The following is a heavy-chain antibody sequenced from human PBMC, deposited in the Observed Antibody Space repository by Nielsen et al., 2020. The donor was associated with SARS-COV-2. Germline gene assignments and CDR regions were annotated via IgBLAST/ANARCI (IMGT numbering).Heavy chain of an antibody. J-gene: IGHJ3*02. V-gene: IGHV3-53*04. CDR3: ATSVSTGPTASGAFDI. CDR2: IYSGGST. D-gene: IGHD4-11*01. CDR1: GFTFSSYE. Sequence: GGSLRLSCAASGFTFSSYEMNWVRQAPGKGLEWVSVIYSGGSTYYADSVKGRFTISRHNSKNTVYLQMNSLRAEDTAVYYCATSVSTGPTASGAFDIWGQGTMVTVSS.